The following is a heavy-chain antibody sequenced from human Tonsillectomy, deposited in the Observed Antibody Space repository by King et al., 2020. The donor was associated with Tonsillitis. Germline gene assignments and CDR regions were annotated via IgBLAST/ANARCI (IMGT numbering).Heavy chain of an antibody. CDR2: IYTRGNT. Sequence: QLQESGPGLVKPSETQSLTCAVSGGSISGNYWNWIRQPAGKGLEWIGRIYTRGNTDYNPSLESRVTMSIDTSKNQFSLNLSSVTAADTAVYYCARGDFRVTPFDCWGQGALVTVSS. CDR1: GGSISGNY. D-gene: IGHD4-23*01. CDR3: ARGDFRVTPFDC. J-gene: IGHJ4*02. V-gene: IGHV4-4*07.